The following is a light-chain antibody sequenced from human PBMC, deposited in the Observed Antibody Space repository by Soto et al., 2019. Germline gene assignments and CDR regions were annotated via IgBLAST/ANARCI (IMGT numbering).Light chain of an antibody. Sequence: NFMLTQPHSVSESPGKTVTISCTRSSGGIASNYVQWYQQRPGSAPTIVIYEDKQRPSGVPDRFSGSIDSSSNSASLTISGLKTEDEADYYCRSYDSSNRYVFGTGTKLTVL. CDR1: SGGIASNY. J-gene: IGLJ1*01. V-gene: IGLV6-57*04. CDR2: EDK. CDR3: RSYDSSNRYV.